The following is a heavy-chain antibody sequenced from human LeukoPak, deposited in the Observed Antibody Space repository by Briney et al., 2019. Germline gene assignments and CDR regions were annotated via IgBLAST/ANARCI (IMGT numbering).Heavy chain of an antibody. CDR2: MSGSGDST. V-gene: IGHV3-23*01. Sequence: GGSLRLSCAASGFTFSSYAMSWVRQAPGKGLEWVSTMSGSGDSTYYADSVKGRFTISRENSMNTLYLQMNSLRAEDTALYYCAKGYRYQLLGTFDSWGQGKLVTVSS. D-gene: IGHD2-2*01. J-gene: IGHJ5*01. CDR3: AKGYRYQLLGTFDS. CDR1: GFTFSSYA.